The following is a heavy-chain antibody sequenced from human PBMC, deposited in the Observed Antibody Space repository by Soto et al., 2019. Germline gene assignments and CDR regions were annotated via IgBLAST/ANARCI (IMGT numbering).Heavy chain of an antibody. CDR3: ARGYSSSHLFDY. V-gene: IGHV4-34*01. Sequence: QVQLQQWGAGLLKSSETLSLTCAVYGGSFSGYYWSWIRQPPGKGLEWIGEINHRGSTNYNPSLKSRVTISVDTSKNQFSLKLSSVTAADTAVYYCARGYSSSHLFDYWGQGTLVTVSS. CDR1: GGSFSGYY. D-gene: IGHD6-6*01. J-gene: IGHJ4*02. CDR2: INHRGST.